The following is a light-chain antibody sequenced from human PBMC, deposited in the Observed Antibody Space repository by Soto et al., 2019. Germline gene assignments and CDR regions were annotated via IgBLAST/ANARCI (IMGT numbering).Light chain of an antibody. CDR1: SGDIGTYDY. J-gene: IGLJ1*01. CDR2: EVS. CDR3: TSYTGDDFTFV. V-gene: IGLV2-8*01. Sequence: QSALTQPPSASGSLGQSVTISCTGTSGDIGTYDYVSWYQQHPGRAPKLIIFEVSKRPLGVPDRFSGSKSGNTASLIVSGLQPDDEAEYHCTSYTGDDFTFVFGTGTKLTVL.